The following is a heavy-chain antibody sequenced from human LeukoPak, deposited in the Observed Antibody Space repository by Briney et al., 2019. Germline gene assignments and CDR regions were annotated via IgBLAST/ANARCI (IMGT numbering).Heavy chain of an antibody. CDR3: ARGSGYFLDFDY. J-gene: IGHJ4*02. CDR2: ISGSGGST. V-gene: IGHV3-23*01. CDR1: GFTFSSYA. Sequence: GGSLRLSCAASGFTFSSYAMSWVRQAPGKGLEWVSAISGSGGSTYYADSVKGRFTISRDSSKNTLYLQMNSLRAEDTAVYYCARGSGYFLDFDYWGQGTLVTVSS. D-gene: IGHD3-22*01.